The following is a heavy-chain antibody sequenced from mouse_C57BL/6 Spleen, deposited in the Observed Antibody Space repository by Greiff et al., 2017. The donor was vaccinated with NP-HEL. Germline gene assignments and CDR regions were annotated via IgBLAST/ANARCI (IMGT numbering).Heavy chain of an antibody. Sequence: QVQLQQPGAELVKPGASVKLSSKASASPFPTSWMPWVKQRPGRGFGWIGRIDPNSGGTKYNEKFKGKATLTVDKPSSTAYMQLSSLTSEDSAVYYCARSAYYSNYGMDYWGQGTSVTVSS. CDR1: ASPFPTSW. CDR2: IDPNSGGT. CDR3: ARSAYYSNYGMDY. V-gene: IGHV1-72*01. J-gene: IGHJ4*01. D-gene: IGHD2-5*01.